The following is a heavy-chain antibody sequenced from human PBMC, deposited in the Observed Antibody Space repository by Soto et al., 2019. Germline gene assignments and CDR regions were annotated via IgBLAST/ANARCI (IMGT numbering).Heavy chain of an antibody. J-gene: IGHJ6*03. CDR2: IYYSGST. CDR1: GGSISSYY. D-gene: IGHD6-13*01. CDR3: ARVGAAAAAYYYYYYMDV. Sequence: SETLSLTCTVSGGSISSYYWSWIRQPPGKGLEWIGYIYYSGSTNYNPSLKSRVTISVDTSKNQFSLKLSSVTAADTAVYYCARVGAAAAAYYYYYYMDVWGKGTTVTVSS. V-gene: IGHV4-59*01.